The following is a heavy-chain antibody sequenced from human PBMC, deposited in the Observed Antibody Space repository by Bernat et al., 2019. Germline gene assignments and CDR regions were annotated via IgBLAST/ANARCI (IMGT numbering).Heavy chain of an antibody. CDR2: IYYSGST. CDR3: ARLEYYDFWSGPGYFDY. V-gene: IGHV4-39*01. J-gene: IGHJ4*02. CDR1: GGSISSSSYY. D-gene: IGHD3-3*01. Sequence: QLQLQESGPGLVKPSETLSLTCTVSGGSISSSSYYWGWIRQPPGKGLELIGSIYYSGSTYYNPSLKSRVTIFVDTSKNQFSRKLSSVTAAETAVYYCARLEYYDFWSGPGYFDYWGQGTLVTVSS.